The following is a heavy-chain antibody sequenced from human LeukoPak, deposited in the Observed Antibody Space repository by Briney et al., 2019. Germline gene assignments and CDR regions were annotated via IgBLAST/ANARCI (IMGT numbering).Heavy chain of an antibody. CDR3: ARQRAYYGSGSYYSGFDY. V-gene: IGHV4-39*01. CDR1: GDSISSSSYY. J-gene: IGHJ4*02. Sequence: PSETLSLTCTVSGDSISSSSYYWAWIRQPPGKRVGWIGSIYYSGSTHYNPSLESRVTMSVDTSKNQLSLKLTSVTAADAAVYYCARQRAYYGSGSYYSGFDYWGQGAPITVSS. CDR2: IYYSGST. D-gene: IGHD3-10*01.